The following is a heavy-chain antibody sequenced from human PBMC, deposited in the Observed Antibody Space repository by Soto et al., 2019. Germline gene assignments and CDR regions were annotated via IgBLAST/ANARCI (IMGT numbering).Heavy chain of an antibody. J-gene: IGHJ6*02. CDR1: GFTFSSYA. CDR2: ISYDGSNK. Sequence: GGSLRLSCAASGFTFSSYAMHWVRQAPGKGLEWVAVISYDGSNKYYADSVKGRFTISRDNSKNTLYLQMNSLRAEDTAVYYCARSVVVPAATKYYYYGMDVWGQGTTVTVSS. CDR3: ARSVVVPAATKYYYYGMDV. V-gene: IGHV3-30-3*01. D-gene: IGHD2-2*01.